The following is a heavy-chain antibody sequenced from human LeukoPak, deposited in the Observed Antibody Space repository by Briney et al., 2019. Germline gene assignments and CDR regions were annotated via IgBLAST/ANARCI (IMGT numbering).Heavy chain of an antibody. D-gene: IGHD2-2*01. CDR1: GFTFSSYA. CDR2: ISGSGGST. Sequence: GGSLRLSCAASGFTFSSYAMSWVRQAPGKGLEWVSAISGSGGSTYYADSVKGRFTISRDNSKNTLYLQMNSLRAEDTAVYYCAKVGGYCSSTSCKQVGYWGQGTLVTVSS. CDR3: AKVGGYCSSTSCKQVGY. V-gene: IGHV3-23*01. J-gene: IGHJ4*02.